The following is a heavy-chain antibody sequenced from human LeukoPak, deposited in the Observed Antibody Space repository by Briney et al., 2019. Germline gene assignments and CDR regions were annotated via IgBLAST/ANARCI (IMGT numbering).Heavy chain of an antibody. J-gene: IGHJ4*02. V-gene: IGHV4-31*03. Sequence: SETLSLTCTVSGGSISSGGYYWSWIPQHPGKGLEWIGYIYYSGSTYYNPSLKSRVTISVDTSKNQFSLKLSSVTAADTAVYYCARGRIAVAGTTFDYWGQGTLVTVSS. CDR3: ARGRIAVAGTTFDY. D-gene: IGHD6-19*01. CDR2: IYYSGST. CDR1: GGSISSGGYY.